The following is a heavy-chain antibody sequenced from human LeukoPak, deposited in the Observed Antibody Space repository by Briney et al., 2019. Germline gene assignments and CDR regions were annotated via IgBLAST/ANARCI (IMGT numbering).Heavy chain of an antibody. J-gene: IGHJ4*02. CDR2: IIPIFGTA. D-gene: IGHD3-3*01. CDR1: GGTFSSYA. Sequence: SVKVSCKASGGTFSSYAISWVRQAPGQGLEWMGGIIPIFGTANYAQKFQGRVTITADESTSTAYMELSSLRSEDTAVYYCARDPTHCDFWSGETQAPVDYWGQGTLVTVSS. CDR3: ARDPTHCDFWSGETQAPVDY. V-gene: IGHV1-69*13.